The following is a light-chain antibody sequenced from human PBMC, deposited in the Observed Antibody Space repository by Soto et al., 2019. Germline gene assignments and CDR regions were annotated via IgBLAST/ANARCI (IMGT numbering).Light chain of an antibody. Sequence: ENMLTQSPGTLSVTQGERATLSCRASQSVSSALAWYQQKPGLPPRLLIYDASTRATGIPDRFSGSGSGTDFTLTISRLEPEDFAVYYCQQYGSSGTFGQGTKVDI. V-gene: IGKV3-20*01. J-gene: IGKJ1*01. CDR1: QSVSSA. CDR2: DAS. CDR3: QQYGSSGT.